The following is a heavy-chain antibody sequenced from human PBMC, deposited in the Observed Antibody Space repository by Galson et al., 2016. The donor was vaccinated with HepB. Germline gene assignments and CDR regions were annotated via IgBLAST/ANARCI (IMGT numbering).Heavy chain of an antibody. Sequence: SETLSLTCNVSGGSIGSFYWTWIRQAPGKGLEYIGYIFYDGSANYNPSLLGRVTISVDMSKNRSSLKLNSVTASDTAVYYCAREYDSLTVPYFDYWGQGILVTGSS. V-gene: IGHV4-59*01. J-gene: IGHJ4*02. CDR3: AREYDSLTVPYFDY. CDR2: IFYDGSA. D-gene: IGHD3-9*01. CDR1: GGSIGSFY.